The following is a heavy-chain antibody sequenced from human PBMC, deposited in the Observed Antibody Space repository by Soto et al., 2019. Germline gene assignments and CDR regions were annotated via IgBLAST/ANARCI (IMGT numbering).Heavy chain of an antibody. CDR3: ARGDRYYYGSGSYYSGSY. V-gene: IGHV1-3*01. Sequence: ASVKVSCKASGYTFTSYAMHWVRQAPGQRLEWMGWINAGNGNTKYSQKFQGRVTITRDTSASTAYMELSSLRSEDTAVYYCARGDRYYYGSGSYYSGSYWGQGTLVTVSS. J-gene: IGHJ4*02. CDR1: GYTFTSYA. CDR2: INAGNGNT. D-gene: IGHD3-10*01.